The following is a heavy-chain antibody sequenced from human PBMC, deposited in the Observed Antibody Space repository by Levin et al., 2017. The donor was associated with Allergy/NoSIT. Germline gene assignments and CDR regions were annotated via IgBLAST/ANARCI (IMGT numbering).Heavy chain of an antibody. CDR3: AKFGAFDV. CDR1: GFTFSTFG. Sequence: GESLKISCVASGFTFSTFGMTWVRQAPGKGLDWVSAITGSDGRTFYADSLEGRFTISRDNLKNTLYLQMNSLRAEDTAVYYCAKFGAFDVWGRGTMVTVSS. D-gene: IGHD3-10*01. CDR2: ITGSDGRT. J-gene: IGHJ3*01. V-gene: IGHV3-23*01.